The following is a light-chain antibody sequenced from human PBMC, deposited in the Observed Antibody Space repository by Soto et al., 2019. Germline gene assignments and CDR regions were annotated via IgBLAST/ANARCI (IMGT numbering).Light chain of an antibody. CDR1: QTVSTY. J-gene: IGKJ5*01. CDR3: QQSYSSPMT. CDR2: ATS. Sequence: DVQMTQSQSSLSAPVGDSVTITCRTSQTVSTYLNWYQQKPGKAPRLLIYATSSLQSGVPSTFSGSGSGTEFTLTISSLQPDDFATYYCQQSYSSPMTFGQGTRLEIK. V-gene: IGKV1-39*01.